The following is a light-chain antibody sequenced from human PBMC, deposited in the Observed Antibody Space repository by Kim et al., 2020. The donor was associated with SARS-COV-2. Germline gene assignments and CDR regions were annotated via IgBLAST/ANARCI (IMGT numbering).Light chain of an antibody. CDR3: QQYGRSAA. J-gene: IGKJ1*01. Sequence: EIVLTQSPGTLSMSTGERATLSCRASQTVNYNYLAWYQHKPGQAPRLLIHDASSRATGIPDRFSGSGSGTDFTLTISRLEPEDVAVYYCQQYGRSAAFGQGTKVDIK. CDR2: DAS. V-gene: IGKV3-20*01. CDR1: QTVNYNY.